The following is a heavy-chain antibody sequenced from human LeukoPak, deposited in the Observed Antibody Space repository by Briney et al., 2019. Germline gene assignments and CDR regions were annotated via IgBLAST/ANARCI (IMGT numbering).Heavy chain of an antibody. CDR1: GFTFSSYN. V-gene: IGHV3-21*01. CDR3: ATEVGAPGS. D-gene: IGHD1-26*01. CDR2: ISGNSNDK. J-gene: IGHJ5*02. Sequence: GGSLRLSCATSGFTFSSYNMNWVRQAPGKGLEWVSLISGNSNDKYYADSVKGRFTISRDNARDSLFLQMNSLRVEDTAVYYCATEVGAPGSWGQGTLVTVSS.